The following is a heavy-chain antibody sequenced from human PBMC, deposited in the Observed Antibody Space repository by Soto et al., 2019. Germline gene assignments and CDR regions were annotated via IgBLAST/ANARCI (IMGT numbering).Heavy chain of an antibody. V-gene: IGHV5-51*01. CDR2: IYPGDSDT. D-gene: IGHD2-8*01. CDR3: ARLASLCTNGVCRRITKDFDP. Sequence: PGESLKISCKGSGYSFANYWIGWVRQMPGKGLEWMGIIYPGDSDTRYSPSFQGQVTISADKSISTAYLQWSSLKASDTAMYYCARLASLCTNGVCRRITKDFDPWGQGTLVTVSS. J-gene: IGHJ5*02. CDR1: GYSFANYW.